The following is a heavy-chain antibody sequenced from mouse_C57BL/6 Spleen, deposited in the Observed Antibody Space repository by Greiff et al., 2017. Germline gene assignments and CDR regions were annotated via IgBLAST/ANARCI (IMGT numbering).Heavy chain of an antibody. D-gene: IGHD3-2*02. J-gene: IGHJ2*01. CDR3: ARSGDSSGPFDY. V-gene: IGHV1-82*01. CDR1: GYAFSSSW. Sequence: QVQLQQSGPELVKPGASVTISCKASGYAFSSSWMNWVKQRPGKGLEWIGRIYPGDGDTNYNGKFKGKATLTADKSSSTAYMQLSSLTSEDSAVYFCARSGDSSGPFDYWGQGTTLTVSS. CDR2: IYPGDGDT.